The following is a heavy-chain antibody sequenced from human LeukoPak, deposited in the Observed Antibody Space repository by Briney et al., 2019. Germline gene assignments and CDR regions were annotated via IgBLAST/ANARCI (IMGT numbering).Heavy chain of an antibody. J-gene: IGHJ6*02. D-gene: IGHD4-17*01. CDR3: AKGQDYGDYRYYFYGMDV. CDR2: ISGSGGST. CDR1: GFTFSSYW. Sequence: PGGSLRLSCAASGFTFSSYWMSWVRQAPGKGLEWVSAISGSGGSTYYADSVKGRFTISRDNSKNTLYLQMNSLRAEDTAVYYCAKGQDYGDYRYYFYGMDVWGQGATVTVSS. V-gene: IGHV3-23*01.